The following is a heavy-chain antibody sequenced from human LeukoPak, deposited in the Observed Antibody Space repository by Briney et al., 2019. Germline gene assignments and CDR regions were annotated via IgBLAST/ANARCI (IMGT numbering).Heavy chain of an antibody. Sequence: SSETLSLTCTVSGGSISNYYWSWIRQPPGKGLEWIGYIYYSGSTNYNPSLKSRVTISVDTSKNQFPLKLSSVTAADTAVYYCAVAAAGTLFDPWGQGTLVTVSS. CDR3: AVAAAGTLFDP. CDR2: IYYSGST. V-gene: IGHV4-59*01. D-gene: IGHD6-13*01. CDR1: GGSISNYY. J-gene: IGHJ5*02.